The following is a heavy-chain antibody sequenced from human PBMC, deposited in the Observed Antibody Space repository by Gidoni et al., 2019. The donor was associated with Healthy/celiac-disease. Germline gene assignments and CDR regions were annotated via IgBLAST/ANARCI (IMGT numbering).Heavy chain of an antibody. CDR1: GGTCSSYA. Sequence: QVQLVQAGAEVKKPGSSEKVSCKASGGTCSSYAISWVRQAPGQGLEWMGGIIPIFGTANYAQKFQGRVTITADKSTSTAYMELSSLRSEDTAVYYCARERRSQAYYDFWSGSNWFDPWGQGTLVTVSS. D-gene: IGHD3-3*01. CDR2: IIPIFGTA. J-gene: IGHJ5*02. V-gene: IGHV1-69*06. CDR3: ARERRSQAYYDFWSGSNWFDP.